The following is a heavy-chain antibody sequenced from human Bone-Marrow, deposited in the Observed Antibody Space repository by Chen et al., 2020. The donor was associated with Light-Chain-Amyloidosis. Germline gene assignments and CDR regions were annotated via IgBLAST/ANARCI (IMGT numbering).Heavy chain of an antibody. J-gene: IGHJ4*02. D-gene: IGHD5-12*01. V-gene: IGHV5-51*01. CDR3: ARRREGYNLDY. CDR2: IYPDDPDA. CDR1: GYTFPNYW. Sequence: EVQLEQSGPEVKKPGESLKISCKGSGYTFPNYWIGWVRQMPGKGLEWMGVIYPDDPDAGYSPSFEGKVTSSPDKSITTAFLQWRSLKATDTAMYYCARRREGYNLDYWGQGTLVTVSS.